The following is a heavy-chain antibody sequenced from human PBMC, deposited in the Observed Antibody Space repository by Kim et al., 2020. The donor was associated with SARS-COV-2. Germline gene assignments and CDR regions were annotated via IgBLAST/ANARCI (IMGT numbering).Heavy chain of an antibody. J-gene: IGHJ6*02. CDR2: ITAGGGST. V-gene: IGHV3-23*01. CDR3: AKDRGGGCHNGGLDF. Sequence: GGSLRLSCAASGFTFSSYAMSWVRQAPGKGLEWVSAITAGGGSTLFADSVKGRFTISRDDSRNILYLQMNSLRAEDTAVYYCAKDRGGGCHNGGLDFWG. D-gene: IGHD2-15*01. CDR1: GFTFSSYA.